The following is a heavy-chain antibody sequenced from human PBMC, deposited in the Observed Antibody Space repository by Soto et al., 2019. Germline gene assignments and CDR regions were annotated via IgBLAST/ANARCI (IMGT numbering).Heavy chain of an antibody. V-gene: IGHV3-23*01. J-gene: IGHJ4*02. CDR2: ISATGGGT. D-gene: IGHD3-16*01. Sequence: VGSLRLSCAASGFKFSNYAMSWVRQAPGKGLEWVSLISATGGGTYYADSVKGRFTISRDNSHNTLYLQVHSLTAEDTAVYYCAKDRRAGGNSAFYFDFWGQGAQVTVS. CDR3: AKDRRAGGNSAFYFDF. CDR1: GFKFSNYA.